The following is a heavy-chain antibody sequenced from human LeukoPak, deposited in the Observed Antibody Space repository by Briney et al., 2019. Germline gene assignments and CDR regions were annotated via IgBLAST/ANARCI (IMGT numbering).Heavy chain of an antibody. Sequence: GSLGLSCAASGFTFSGYDMSWVRQAPGKGLEWVSYTSSSSSTIYYADSVKSRFTISRDNAKNSLYLQMNSLRAEDTAVYYCARLRYYGMDAWGQGTTVTVSS. CDR2: TSSSSSTI. V-gene: IGHV3-48*04. CDR1: GFTFSGYD. CDR3: ARLRYYGMDA. J-gene: IGHJ6*02.